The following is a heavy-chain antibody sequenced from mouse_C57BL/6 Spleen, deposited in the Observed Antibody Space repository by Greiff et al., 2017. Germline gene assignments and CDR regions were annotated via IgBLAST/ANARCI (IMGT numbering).Heavy chain of an antibody. CDR2: ISSGSSTI. CDR1: GFTFSNYG. CDR3: ARSYGSFDY. Sequence: EVKLEESGGGLVKPGGSLKLSCAASGFTFSNYGMHWVRQAPEKGLEWVAYISSGSSTIYYADTVKGRFTISRDNAKNTLFLQMTSLRSEDTAMYYCARSYGSFDYWGQGTTLTVSS. D-gene: IGHD1-1*01. V-gene: IGHV5-17*01. J-gene: IGHJ2*01.